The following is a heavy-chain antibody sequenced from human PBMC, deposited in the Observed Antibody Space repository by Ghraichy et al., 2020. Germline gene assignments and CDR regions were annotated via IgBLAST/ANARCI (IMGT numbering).Heavy chain of an antibody. J-gene: IGHJ6*02. Sequence: LTCAASGFTFSNAWMSWVRQAPGKGLEWVGRIKSKTDGGTTDYAAPVKGRFTISRDDSKNTLYLQMNSLKTEDTAVYYCTTRSDCSGGSCYLYYYYGMDVWGQGTTVTVSS. CDR3: TTRSDCSGGSCYLYYYYGMDV. D-gene: IGHD2-15*01. V-gene: IGHV3-15*01. CDR2: IKSKTDGGTT. CDR1: GFTFSNAW.